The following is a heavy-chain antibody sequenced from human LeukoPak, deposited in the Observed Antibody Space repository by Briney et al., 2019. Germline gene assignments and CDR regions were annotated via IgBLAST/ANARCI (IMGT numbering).Heavy chain of an antibody. CDR1: GYTLTSYG. V-gene: IGHV1-46*01. CDR2: INPSGGST. J-gene: IGHJ4*02. CDR3: ARDLSGFDY. D-gene: IGHD1-14*01. Sequence: ASVKVSCKASGYTLTSYGISWVRQAPGQGLEWMGIINPSGGSTSYAQKFQGRVTMTRDTSTSTVYMELSSLRSEDTAVYYCARDLSGFDYWGQGTLVTVSS.